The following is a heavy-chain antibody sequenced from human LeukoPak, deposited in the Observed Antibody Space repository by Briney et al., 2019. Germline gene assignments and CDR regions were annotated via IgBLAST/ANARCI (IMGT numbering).Heavy chain of an antibody. CDR2: INPNSGGT. J-gene: IGHJ4*02. Sequence: ASVKVSCKASGYTFTSYYMHWVRQAPGQGLEWMGWINPNSGGTNYAQKFQGRVTMTRDTSISTAYMELSRLRSDDTAVYYCARGGCSSTSCYDHYFDYWGQGTLVTVSS. CDR3: ARGGCSSTSCYDHYFDY. D-gene: IGHD2-2*01. V-gene: IGHV1-2*02. CDR1: GYTFTSYY.